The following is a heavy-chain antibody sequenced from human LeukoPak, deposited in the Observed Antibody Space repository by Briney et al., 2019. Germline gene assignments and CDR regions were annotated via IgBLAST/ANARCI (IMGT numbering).Heavy chain of an antibody. D-gene: IGHD3-10*01. V-gene: IGHV3-7*01. Sequence: GGSLRLSCAASGFTLSSYWMSWVRQAPGRGRAGVAKIKQDGWEKYHVHSVKGRFTISRDNAKNSLYLQMNSLRAEDTAVYYCARSPMVRGVINGMDVWGQGTTVTVSS. CDR2: IKQDGWEK. J-gene: IGHJ6*02. CDR1: GFTLSSYW. CDR3: ARSPMVRGVINGMDV.